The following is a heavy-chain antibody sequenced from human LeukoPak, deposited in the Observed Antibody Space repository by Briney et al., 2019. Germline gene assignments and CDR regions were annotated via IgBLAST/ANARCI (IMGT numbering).Heavy chain of an antibody. J-gene: IGHJ4*02. D-gene: IGHD6-13*01. V-gene: IGHV3-74*01. CDR2: INSDGSST. CDR3: ARVGGSWYLDVCYFDY. CDR1: GFTFSSYW. Sequence: GGSLRLSCAASGFTFSSYWMHWVRQAPGKGLVWVSRINSDGSSTSYADSVKGRFTISRDNAKNTLYLQMNSLRAEDTAVYYCARVGGSWYLDVCYFDYWGQGTLVTVSS.